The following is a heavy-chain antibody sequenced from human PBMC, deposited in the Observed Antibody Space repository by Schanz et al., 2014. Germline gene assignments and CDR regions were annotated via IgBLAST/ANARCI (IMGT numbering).Heavy chain of an antibody. CDR2: IDGEGGDT. J-gene: IGHJ5*02. CDR1: GFTFRNNW. D-gene: IGHD6-19*01. CDR3: VRDERISSGVWFDP. V-gene: IGHV3-74*01. Sequence: LVVESRGGLVQPGGSLRLSCAASGFTFRNNWMHWFRQGPGKGLSWVSRIDGEGGDTRYADSVKGRFTVFRDNARNMVFLQMNSLRVDDTGVYYCVRDERISSGVWFDPWGQGTLVTVSS.